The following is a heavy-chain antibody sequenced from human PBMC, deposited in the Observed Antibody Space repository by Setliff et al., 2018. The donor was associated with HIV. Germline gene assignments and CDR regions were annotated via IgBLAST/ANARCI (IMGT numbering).Heavy chain of an antibody. V-gene: IGHV3-7*01. D-gene: IGHD6-13*01. Sequence: GSLRLSCAASGFAFSGHQMSWVRQAPGKGLEWVAKIKQDGSDKYYVDSVKGRFTISRDNAKKSLYLQMNSLRADDTAVYYCARGPLSSSWYNWFDPWGQGTL. CDR2: IKQDGSDK. CDR1: GFAFSGHQ. J-gene: IGHJ5*02. CDR3: ARGPLSSSWYNWFDP.